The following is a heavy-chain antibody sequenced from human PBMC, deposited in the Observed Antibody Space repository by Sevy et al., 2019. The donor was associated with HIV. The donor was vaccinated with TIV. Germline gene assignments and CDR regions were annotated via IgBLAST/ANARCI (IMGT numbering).Heavy chain of an antibody. D-gene: IGHD6-13*01. Sequence: SETLSLTCTVSGGSVRDGSYYWTWIRQPPGKGLEWIGYIYFTGYTNYKPSLKSRATISVDTSKNQFSLKLSSVTAADTAVYYCARALYSSSWYIFDYWGQGTLVTVSS. CDR1: GGSVRDGSYY. CDR3: ARALYSSSWYIFDY. CDR2: IYFTGYT. V-gene: IGHV4-61*01. J-gene: IGHJ4*02.